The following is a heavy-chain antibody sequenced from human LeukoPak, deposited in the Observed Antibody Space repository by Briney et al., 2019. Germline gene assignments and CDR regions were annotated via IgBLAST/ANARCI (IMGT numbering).Heavy chain of an antibody. J-gene: IGHJ6*02. V-gene: IGHV4-30-4*01. CDR2: IYYSGST. Sequence: SETLSLTCTVSGGSISSGDYYWSWIRQPPGKGLEWIGYIYYSGSTYYNPSLKSRVTISVDTSKNQFSLKLSSVTAADTAVYYCARSTVTTWYYYYGMDVWGQGTTVTVSS. D-gene: IGHD4-17*01. CDR3: ARSTVTTWYYYYGMDV. CDR1: GGSISSGDYY.